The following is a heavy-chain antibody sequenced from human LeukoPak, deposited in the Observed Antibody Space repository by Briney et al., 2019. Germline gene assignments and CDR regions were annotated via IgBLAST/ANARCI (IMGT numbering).Heavy chain of an antibody. J-gene: IGHJ4*02. V-gene: IGHV4-4*02. CDR3: AIHKYYYGSGSSTYFDY. CDR2: IYHSGST. D-gene: IGHD3-10*01. CDR1: GGSISSSNW. Sequence: PSGTLSLTCAVSGGSISSSNWWSWVRQPPGKGLEWIGEIYHSGSTNCNPSLKSRVTISVDKSKNQFSLKLSSVTAADTAVYYCAIHKYYYGSGSSTYFDYWGQGTLVTVSS.